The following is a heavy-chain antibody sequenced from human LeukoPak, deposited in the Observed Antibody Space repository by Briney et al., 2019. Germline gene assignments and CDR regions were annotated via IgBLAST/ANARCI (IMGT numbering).Heavy chain of an antibody. CDR3: ARDPYSGSYGNYYYYFMDV. Sequence: GRSLRLSCAASGFTFSSYAMHWVRQAPGKGLEWVAVISYDGSNKYYADSVKGRFTISRDNAKNSLYLQMNSLRAEDTAVYYCARDPYSGSYGNYYYYFMDVWGKGTTVTISS. D-gene: IGHD1-26*01. V-gene: IGHV3-30*04. J-gene: IGHJ6*03. CDR2: ISYDGSNK. CDR1: GFTFSSYA.